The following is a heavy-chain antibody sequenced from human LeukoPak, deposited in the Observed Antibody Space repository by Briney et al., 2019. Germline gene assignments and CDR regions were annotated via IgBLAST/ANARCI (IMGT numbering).Heavy chain of an antibody. D-gene: IGHD3-22*01. Sequence: ASVKVSCKASGYTFTNYGISWVRQAPGQELEWMGWISAYNGHTKYAQKVQGRVTMTRDTSTSTAYMELRSLRSDDTAVYYCARDGHRRYHYDSSGREDAFDIWGQGTMVTVSS. V-gene: IGHV1-18*01. J-gene: IGHJ3*02. CDR1: GYTFTNYG. CDR3: ARDGHRRYHYDSSGREDAFDI. CDR2: ISAYNGHT.